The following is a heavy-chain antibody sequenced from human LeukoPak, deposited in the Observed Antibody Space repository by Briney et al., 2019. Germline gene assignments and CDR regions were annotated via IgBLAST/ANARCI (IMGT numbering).Heavy chain of an antibody. V-gene: IGHV4-34*01. CDR2: INHSGST. CDR1: GGSFSGYY. D-gene: IGHD3-10*01. Sequence: SETLSLTCAVYGGSFSGYYWSWIRQPPGKGLEWIGEINHSGSTNYNPSLKSRVTISVDTSKNQFSLKLSSVTAADTAVYYCARARPFYGYFDYWGQGTLVTVSS. CDR3: ARARPFYGYFDY. J-gene: IGHJ4*02.